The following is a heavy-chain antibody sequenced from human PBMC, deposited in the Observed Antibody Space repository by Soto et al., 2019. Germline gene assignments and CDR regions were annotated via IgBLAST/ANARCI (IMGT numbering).Heavy chain of an antibody. CDR2: IRDSDSGGST. Sequence: SGGSLRRSCAASGCTFSNSAMTWVRQAPANGLEWVSTIRDSDSGGSTFYADSVEGRFTISRDDSKNTLYLQMSSLRAEDTAMYYCANVRVGLDVYFDYGRQVALVAV. D-gene: IGHD1-26*01. J-gene: IGHJ4*02. CDR1: GCTFSNSA. CDR3: ANVRVGLDVYFDY. V-gene: IGHV3-23*01.